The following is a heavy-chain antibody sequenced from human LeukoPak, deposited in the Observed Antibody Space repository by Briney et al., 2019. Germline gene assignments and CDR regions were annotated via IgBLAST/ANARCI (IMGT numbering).Heavy chain of an antibody. D-gene: IGHD3-3*01. Sequence: PGGSLRLSCAASGFTFSNYAMSWVRQAPGKGLEWVSGISGSGGSTYYADSVKGRFTISRDNSKNTLYLQMNSLRAEDTAVYYCAKVPSITIFGVAYYYGMDVWGQGTTVTVSS. J-gene: IGHJ6*02. CDR2: ISGSGGST. CDR1: GFTFSNYA. CDR3: AKVPSITIFGVAYYYGMDV. V-gene: IGHV3-23*01.